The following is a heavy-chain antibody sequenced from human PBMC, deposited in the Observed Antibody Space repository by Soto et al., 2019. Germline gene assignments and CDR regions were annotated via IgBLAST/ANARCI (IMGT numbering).Heavy chain of an antibody. V-gene: IGHV1-2*02. Sequence: ASVKVSCQASGYTFTNYYIHWVRQAPGQGLEWMGWINPNGGGTNYAQKFQGRVTMTRDTSISTVYRELSSLRSDDTAVYYCARDYYERTVTTSWGQGTLVTVSS. CDR2: INPNGGGT. D-gene: IGHD3-22*01. J-gene: IGHJ5*02. CDR3: ARDYYERTVTTS. CDR1: GYTFTNYY.